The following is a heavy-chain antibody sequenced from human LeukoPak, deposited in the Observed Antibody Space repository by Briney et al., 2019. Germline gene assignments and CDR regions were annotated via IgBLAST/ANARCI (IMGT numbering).Heavy chain of an antibody. J-gene: IGHJ4*02. V-gene: IGHV3-21*01. D-gene: IGHD6-19*01. CDR1: GFTLSSYS. CDR3: ARINSLPGYTSGWHYDY. Sequence: PGGSLRLSCAASGFTLSSYSMNWVRQAPGKGLEWVSSISSSSSYIYYADSLKGRFTISRDNAQNSLFLQMNSLRVEDTAMYYCARINSLPGYTSGWHYDYWGQGTLVTVSS. CDR2: ISSSSSYI.